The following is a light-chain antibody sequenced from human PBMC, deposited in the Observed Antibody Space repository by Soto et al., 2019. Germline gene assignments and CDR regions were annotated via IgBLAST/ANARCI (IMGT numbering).Light chain of an antibody. V-gene: IGKV3-20*01. CDR1: QSVSSGR. Sequence: EIVLTQSPGTLSLSPGQRATLSCRASQSVSSGRLAWYQQTPGQAPRLLISGASSRATGIPDRFSGSGSGTDFTLSISRLEPEDCAMYYCQQYGSSPFTFGGGTKVEIK. J-gene: IGKJ4*01. CDR3: QQYGSSPFT. CDR2: GAS.